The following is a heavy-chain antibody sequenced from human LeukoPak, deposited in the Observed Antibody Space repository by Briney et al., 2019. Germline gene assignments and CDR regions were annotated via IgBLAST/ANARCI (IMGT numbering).Heavy chain of an antibody. CDR1: GFTFSSYW. CDR2: IKQDGSEE. J-gene: IGHJ6*03. V-gene: IGHV3-7*01. Sequence: PGGSLRLSCAASGFTFSSYWMSWVRQAPGKGLEWVANIKQDGSEEYYVDSVKGRFTISRDNAKNSLYLQMNSLRAEDTAVYYCARWYYDFWSGYYTLYYYYMDVWGKGTTVTVSS. D-gene: IGHD3-3*01. CDR3: ARWYYDFWSGYYTLYYYYMDV.